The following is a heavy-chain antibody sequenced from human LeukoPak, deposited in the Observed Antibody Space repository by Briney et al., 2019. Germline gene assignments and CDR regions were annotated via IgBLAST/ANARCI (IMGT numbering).Heavy chain of an antibody. V-gene: IGHV4-34*01. D-gene: IGHD6-13*01. CDR3: ARKVSSSRLPKYGWFDP. CDR1: GGSFSGYY. CDR2: INHSGST. Sequence: PSETLSLTCAVYGGSFSGYYWSWIRQPPGKGLEWIGEINHSGSTNYNPSLKSRVTISVDTSKNQFSLKLSSVTAADTAVYYCARKVSSSRLPKYGWFDPWGQGTLVTVSS. J-gene: IGHJ5*02.